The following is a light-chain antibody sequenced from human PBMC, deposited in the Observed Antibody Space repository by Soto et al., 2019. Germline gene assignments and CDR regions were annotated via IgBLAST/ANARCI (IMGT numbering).Light chain of an antibody. J-gene: IGKJ1*01. CDR2: GAS. Sequence: ELVLTQSPGTLSLSPGERATLSCRASQSVSSSYLAWYQQKPGQAPRLLIYGASSRATGIPDRFSGSGSGTDFTLTISRLEPDDFAVYYCQHYGSSPWTFGQGTQLDIK. V-gene: IGKV3-20*01. CDR3: QHYGSSPWT. CDR1: QSVSSSY.